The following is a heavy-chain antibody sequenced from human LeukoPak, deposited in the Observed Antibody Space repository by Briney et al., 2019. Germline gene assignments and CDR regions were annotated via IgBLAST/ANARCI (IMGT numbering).Heavy chain of an antibody. V-gene: IGHV4-38-2*01. J-gene: IGHJ4*02. Sequence: PSETLSLTCAVSGYSISSGYYWGWIRQPPGKGLEWIGSIYHSGSTYYNPSLKSRVTISVDTSKNQFSLKLSSVTAADTAVYYCARMRFLEWFPALFDYWGQGTLVTVSS. CDR2: IYHSGST. D-gene: IGHD3-3*01. CDR1: GYSISSGYY. CDR3: ARMRFLEWFPALFDY.